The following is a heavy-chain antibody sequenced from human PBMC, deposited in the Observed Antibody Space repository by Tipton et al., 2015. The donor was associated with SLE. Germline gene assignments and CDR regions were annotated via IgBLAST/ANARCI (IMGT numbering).Heavy chain of an antibody. J-gene: IGHJ5*02. CDR2: IYYSGST. Sequence: TLSLTCTVSGGSISSYYWSWIRQPPGKGLEWIGYIYYSGSTNYNPSLKSRVTISVDTSKNQFSLKLSSVTAADTAVYYCAREGYGSGWTEVHWFDPWGQGTLVTVSS. D-gene: IGHD6-19*01. CDR3: AREGYGSGWTEVHWFDP. V-gene: IGHV4-59*01. CDR1: GGSISSYY.